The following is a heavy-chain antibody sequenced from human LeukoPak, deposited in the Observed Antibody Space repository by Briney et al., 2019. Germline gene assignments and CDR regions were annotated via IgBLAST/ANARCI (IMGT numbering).Heavy chain of an antibody. V-gene: IGHV3-23*01. CDR3: AKPLGVTMLGFDY. CDR2: TSGSGGST. Sequence: GGSLRLSCAASGFTFNNYAMSWVRQAPGKGLEWVSTTSGSGGSTYYADSVKGRFTISRDNSNNTLYLQLDSLKAEDTAVYYCAKPLGVTMLGFDYWGQGTLVTVSS. J-gene: IGHJ4*02. CDR1: GFTFNNYA. D-gene: IGHD3-10*02.